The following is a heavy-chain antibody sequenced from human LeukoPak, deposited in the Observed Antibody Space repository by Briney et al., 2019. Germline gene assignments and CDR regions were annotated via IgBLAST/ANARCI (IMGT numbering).Heavy chain of an antibody. D-gene: IGHD4-17*01. J-gene: IGHJ4*02. Sequence: GRSLRLSCAASGFTFSTYGMHWVRQAPGKGLEWVSSVSTSSTSIYYADSVKGRFTIARDNAKNSLYLQMNSLRAEDTAVYYCARENYGDFDYWGPGTLVTVSS. CDR3: ARENYGDFDY. V-gene: IGHV3-21*01. CDR2: VSTSSTSI. CDR1: GFTFSTYG.